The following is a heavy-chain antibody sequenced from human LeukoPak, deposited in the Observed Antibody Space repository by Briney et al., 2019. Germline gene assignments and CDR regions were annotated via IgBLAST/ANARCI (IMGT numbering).Heavy chain of an antibody. J-gene: IGHJ6*03. CDR2: INHSGST. Sequence: PSETLSLTCAVYGGSFSGYYWSWIRQPPGKGLEWIGEINHSGSTNYNPSLKSRVTISVDTSKNQFSLKLSSVTAADTAVYYCARGYYYYMDVWGKGTTVTVS. V-gene: IGHV4-34*01. CDR3: ARGYYYYMDV. CDR1: GGSFSGYY.